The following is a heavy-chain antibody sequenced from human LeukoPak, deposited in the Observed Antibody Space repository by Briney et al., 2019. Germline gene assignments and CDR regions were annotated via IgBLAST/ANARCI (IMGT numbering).Heavy chain of an antibody. D-gene: IGHD2-8*02. CDR2: INPGDGSTT. J-gene: IGHJ4*01. Sequence: PGGSLRLSCAGSGFTMSNYWMNWVRQAPGEGLVWVSHINPGDGSTTCYAESVKGRFTVSRDNAKNTLYLQMTSLKDGDTAVYYCVRDGMGTAPYDLWGQGTLVTVSS. V-gene: IGHV3-74*01. CDR3: VRDGMGTAPYDL. CDR1: GFTMSNYW.